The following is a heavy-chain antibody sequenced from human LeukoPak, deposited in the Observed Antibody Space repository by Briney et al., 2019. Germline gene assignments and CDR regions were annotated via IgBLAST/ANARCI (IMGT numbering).Heavy chain of an antibody. CDR3: ARGTGTTAYFDY. D-gene: IGHD1-1*01. CDR1: GYTFSDYW. V-gene: IGHV3-7*02. Sequence: GGSLRLSCAASGYTFSDYWMNWVRQAPGKGLEWVANIKPDGSAKYYVDSVKGRFTISRDNAKNSLYLQVNSLRAEDTAVYYCARGTGTTAYFDYWGQGTLVTVSS. J-gene: IGHJ4*02. CDR2: IKPDGSAK.